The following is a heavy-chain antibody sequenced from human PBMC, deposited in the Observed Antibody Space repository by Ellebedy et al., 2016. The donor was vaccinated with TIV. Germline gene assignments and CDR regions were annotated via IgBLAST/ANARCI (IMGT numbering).Heavy chain of an antibody. V-gene: IGHV1-18*01. CDR2: ISAHNGNA. Sequence: AASVKVSCKSSGYTFNDYGISWVRQAPGQGLEWMGWISAHNGNANYAQKLQGRVTMTTDTSTSTVYMELRSLRSDDTAVYYCARDRVVLVWFGESPEYSYYGMDVWGQGTTVTVSS. CDR3: ARDRVVLVWFGESPEYSYYGMDV. CDR1: GYTFNDYG. J-gene: IGHJ6*02. D-gene: IGHD3-10*01.